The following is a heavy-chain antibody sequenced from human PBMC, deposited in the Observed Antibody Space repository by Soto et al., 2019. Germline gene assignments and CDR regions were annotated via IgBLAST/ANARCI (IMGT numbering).Heavy chain of an antibody. CDR3: ARVPGGIAAAGSYYYYGMDV. D-gene: IGHD6-13*01. CDR2: IDPSGGST. V-gene: IGHV1-46*01. J-gene: IGHJ6*02. CDR1: GYTFTSYY. Sequence: ASVKVSCKASGYTFTSYYLHWVRQAPGQGLEGMGIIDPSGGSTSYAQKCQGRVTMTRDTSTSTVYMELSSLRSEDTAVYYCARVPGGIAAAGSYYYYGMDVWGQGTTVTVSS.